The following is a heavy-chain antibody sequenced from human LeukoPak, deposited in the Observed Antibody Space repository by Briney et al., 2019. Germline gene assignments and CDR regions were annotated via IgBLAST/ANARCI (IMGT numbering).Heavy chain of an antibody. CDR2: INHSGST. V-gene: IGHV4-34*01. CDR1: GGSFSGYY. CDR3: ARRAPYGSGSYYVYNWFDP. Sequence: SETQSLTCAVYGGSFSGYYWSWIRQPPGKGLEWIGEINHSGSTNYNPSLKSRVTISVDTSKNQFSLKLSSVTAADTAVYYCARRAPYGSGSYYVYNWFDPWGQGTLVTVSS. D-gene: IGHD3-10*01. J-gene: IGHJ5*02.